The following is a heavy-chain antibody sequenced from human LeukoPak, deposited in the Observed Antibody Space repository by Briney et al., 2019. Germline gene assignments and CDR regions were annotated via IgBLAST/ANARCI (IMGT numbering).Heavy chain of an antibody. D-gene: IGHD6-13*01. Sequence: ASVKVSCKAYGYTFTSYGISWVRQAPGQGLEWMGWISVHNGNTDYAQKVQDRVTMTTDTSTSTAYMELRSLRSDDTAFYYWARAAAWFFYMDVWGQGNTVTVSS. CDR1: GYTFTSYG. CDR2: ISVHNGNT. V-gene: IGHV1-18*01. J-gene: IGHJ6*03. CDR3: ARAAAWFFYMDV.